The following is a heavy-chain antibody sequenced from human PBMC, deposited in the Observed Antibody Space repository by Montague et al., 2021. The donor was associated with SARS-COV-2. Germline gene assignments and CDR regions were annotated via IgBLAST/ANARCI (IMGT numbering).Heavy chain of an antibody. V-gene: IGHV3-74*01. D-gene: IGHD3-22*01. CDR1: GFTFTYYW. CDR2: INNDGSSR. Sequence: SLRLSCAASGFTFTYYWMHWVRQAPGKGLAWVSRINNDGSSRIYADSVKGRFTISRDNAKNTLYLQMNSLRAADTAVYYCARGQEGVNMVLVVLGFYYYMDVWGKGTTVTVSS. J-gene: IGHJ6*03. CDR3: ARGQEGVNMVLVVLGFYYYMDV.